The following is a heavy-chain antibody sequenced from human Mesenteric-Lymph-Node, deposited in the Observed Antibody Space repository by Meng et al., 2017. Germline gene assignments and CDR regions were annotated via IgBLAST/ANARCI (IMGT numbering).Heavy chain of an antibody. J-gene: IGHJ6*02. CDR1: GFTVSSNY. D-gene: IGHD3-10*01. Sequence: GESLKISCAASGFTVSSNYMSWVRQAPGKGLEWVSVIYSGGSTYYADSVKGRFTISRDNSKNTLYLQMNSLRAEDTAVYYCAREGYGSGSYYPDYYYYGMDVWGQGTTVTVSS. CDR2: IYSGGST. V-gene: IGHV3-66*02. CDR3: AREGYGSGSYYPDYYYYGMDV.